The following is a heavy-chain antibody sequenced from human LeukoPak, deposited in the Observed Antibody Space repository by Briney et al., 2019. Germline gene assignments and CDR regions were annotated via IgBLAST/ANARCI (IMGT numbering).Heavy chain of an antibody. CDR1: GFTFSRYW. CDR2: SNTEGSST. Sequence: GGSLRLSCAASGFTFSRYWMHWVRQAPGKGLVWVSHSNTEGSSTSYADSVKGRFTISRDNAKSTLYLQMNSLRAEDTAVYYCARGRDIVVNGMDVWGQGTTVIVSS. J-gene: IGHJ6*02. V-gene: IGHV3-74*01. CDR3: ARGRDIVVNGMDV. D-gene: IGHD2-2*01.